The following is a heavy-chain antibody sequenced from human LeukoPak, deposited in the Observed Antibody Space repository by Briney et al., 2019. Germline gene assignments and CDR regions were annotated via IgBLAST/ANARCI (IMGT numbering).Heavy chain of an antibody. CDR1: GFTFSSYG. Sequence: PGGSLRLSCAASGFTFSSYGMSWVRQAPGKGLEWVSAISNSGGSTYYADSVRGRFTISRDNSRNTLYLQMNSLRAEDTALYYCAKGRDAFDIWGRGTMVTVSS. CDR2: ISNSGGST. CDR3: AKGRDAFDI. J-gene: IGHJ3*02. V-gene: IGHV3-23*01. D-gene: IGHD5-24*01.